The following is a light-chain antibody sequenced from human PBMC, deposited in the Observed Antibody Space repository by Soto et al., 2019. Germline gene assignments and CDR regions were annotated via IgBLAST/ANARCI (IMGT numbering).Light chain of an antibody. Sequence: DIQITQAPSTLSASVGDRVTITCRASQSIKNYLSWYQQKSGKAPDSLIFGASTLESGVPSRFSGSGAGSNCTRTISGLQPEDVATDVCRQSYSTTITFGQGTRLEIK. CDR2: GAS. J-gene: IGKJ5*01. CDR1: QSIKNY. V-gene: IGKV1-39*01. CDR3: RQSYSTTIT.